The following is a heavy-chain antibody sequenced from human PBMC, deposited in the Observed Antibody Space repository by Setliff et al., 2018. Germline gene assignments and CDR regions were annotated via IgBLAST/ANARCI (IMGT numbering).Heavy chain of an antibody. CDR2: IYYSGST. CDR3: ARGRPPLVGDY. Sequence: SETLSLTCAVYGDSFSDYYWSWIRQTPGKGLEWIGSIYYSGSTYYNPSLESRVTISVDTSKNQVSLKLSSMTAADTAVYYCARGRPPLVGDYWGQGTLVTVSS. V-gene: IGHV4-34*01. D-gene: IGHD2-2*01. J-gene: IGHJ4*02. CDR1: GDSFSDYY.